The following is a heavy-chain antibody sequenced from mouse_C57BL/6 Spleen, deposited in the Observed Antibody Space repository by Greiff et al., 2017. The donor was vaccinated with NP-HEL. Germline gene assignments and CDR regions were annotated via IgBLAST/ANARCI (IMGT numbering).Heavy chain of an antibody. CDR1: GYTFTDYY. Sequence: VQLQQSGPVLVKPGASVKMSCKASGYTFTDYYMNWVKQSHGKSLEWIGVINPYNGGTSYNQKFKGKATLTVDKSSSTAYMELNSLTSEDSAVYYCARGGTRAWFAYWGQGTLVTVSA. CDR2: INPYNGGT. J-gene: IGHJ3*01. V-gene: IGHV1-19*01. CDR3: ARGGTRAWFAY. D-gene: IGHD3-3*01.